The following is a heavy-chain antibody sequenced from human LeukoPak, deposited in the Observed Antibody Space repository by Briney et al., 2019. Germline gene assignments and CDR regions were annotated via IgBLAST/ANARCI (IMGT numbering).Heavy chain of an antibody. Sequence: GGSLRLSCTASGLSFSSYNMNWVRQAPGKGPEWVAYITANNTTKYYADSVKGRFTISRDNARKSLFLQMNSLRAEDTAVYYCAAASAFSSSWRSWGQGTVVTVSS. CDR2: ITANNTTK. J-gene: IGHJ5*02. V-gene: IGHV3-48*01. CDR1: GLSFSSYN. D-gene: IGHD6-13*01. CDR3: AAASAFSSSWRS.